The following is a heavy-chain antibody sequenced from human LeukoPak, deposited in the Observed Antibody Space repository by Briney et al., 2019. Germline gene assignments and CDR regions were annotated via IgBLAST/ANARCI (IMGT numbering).Heavy chain of an antibody. J-gene: IGHJ3*02. V-gene: IGHV4-59*08. CDR2: IYYSGST. CDR3: ARRHDDAFDI. Sequence: PSETLSLTCTVSGGSISSYYWSWIRQPPGKGLEWIGYIYYSGSTNYNPSLKSRVTISVDTSKNQFSLKLSSVTAADTAVYYCARRHDDAFDIWGQGTMVTVSS. CDR1: GGSISSYY.